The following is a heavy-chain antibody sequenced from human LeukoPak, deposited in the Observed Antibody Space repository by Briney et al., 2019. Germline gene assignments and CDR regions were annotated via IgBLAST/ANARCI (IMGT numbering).Heavy chain of an antibody. V-gene: IGHV1-2*02. CDR3: ARGPPTIVVIITTGDFDY. CDR1: GYTFTGYY. CDR2: INPNSGGT. J-gene: IGHJ4*02. D-gene: IGHD3-22*01. Sequence: ASVKVSCKASGYTFTGYYMHWVRQAPGQGLEWMGWINPNSGGTIYAQKFQGRVTMTRDTSISTGYMELRRLRSDDRAVYYCARGPPTIVVIITTGDFDYWGQGTLVTVSS.